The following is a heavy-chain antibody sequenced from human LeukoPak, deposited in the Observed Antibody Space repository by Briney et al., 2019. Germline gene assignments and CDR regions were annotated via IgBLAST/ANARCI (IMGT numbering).Heavy chain of an antibody. CDR2: INPNSGGT. D-gene: IGHD2-2*01. CDR1: GYTFTGYY. Sequence: AAGKVCFKAAGYTFTGYYMHWVRQAPGQGLGWMGLINPNSGGTNYSQKVQGRVTMTRDTSISTAYMEMSRLRSDDPTVYYCARDLGDIVVVPAAYNWFDHWGQGTLVTVSS. CDR3: ARDLGDIVVVPAAYNWFDH. V-gene: IGHV1-2*02. J-gene: IGHJ5*02.